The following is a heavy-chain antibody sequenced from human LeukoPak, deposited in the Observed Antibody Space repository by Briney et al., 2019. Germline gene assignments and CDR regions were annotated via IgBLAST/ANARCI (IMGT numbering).Heavy chain of an antibody. Sequence: ASVKVSCKASGYTFTSYDINWVRQATGQGLEWMRWMNPNSGNTGYAQKFQGSVTMTRNTSISTAYMELSSLRSEDTAVYYCARVYDFWSGYRPLRYWGQGTLVTVSS. CDR2: MNPNSGNT. CDR3: ARVYDFWSGYRPLRY. CDR1: GYTFTSYD. J-gene: IGHJ4*02. V-gene: IGHV1-8*01. D-gene: IGHD3-3*01.